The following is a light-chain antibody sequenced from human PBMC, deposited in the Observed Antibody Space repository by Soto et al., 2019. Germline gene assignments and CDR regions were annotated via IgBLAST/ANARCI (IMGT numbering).Light chain of an antibody. CDR2: RNN. CDR1: RSNIGSFT. Sequence: QSVLTQPPSASGTPGQSVTISCSGSRSNIGSFTVNWYQQLPGTAPQLFIYRNNQRPSVVPGRFSGSKSGTSASLGISGLQFEDAAYYYCAEWDDSLNGVIFGGGTKLTVL. V-gene: IGLV1-44*01. CDR3: AEWDDSLNGVI. J-gene: IGLJ2*01.